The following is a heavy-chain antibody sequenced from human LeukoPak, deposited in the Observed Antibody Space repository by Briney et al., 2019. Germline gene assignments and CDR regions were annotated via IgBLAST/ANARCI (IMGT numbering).Heavy chain of an antibody. CDR1: GYSFSTYW. Sequence: PGESLKISCKGSGYSFSTYWIGWVRQMPGKGLGWMGLINAADSDTRYSPSFQGQVLISVDKSISTAYLQWGNLKATDTAFYYCARVPCTGGSCSRTFDYWGQGTLVTVYS. J-gene: IGHJ4*02. CDR2: INAADSDT. D-gene: IGHD2-8*02. CDR3: ARVPCTGGSCSRTFDY. V-gene: IGHV5-51*01.